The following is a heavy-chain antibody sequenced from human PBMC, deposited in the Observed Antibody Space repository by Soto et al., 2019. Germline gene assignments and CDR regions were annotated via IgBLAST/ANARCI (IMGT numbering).Heavy chain of an antibody. CDR2: IIPIFGTA. V-gene: IGHV1-69*13. Sequence: SVKVSCKASGGTFSSYAISWVRQAPGQGLEWMGGIIPIFGTANYAQKFQGRVTITADESTSTAYMELSSLRSEDTAVYYCARGGGRRTGTTAEDEDGAFDIWGQGTMVTVSS. CDR1: GGTFSSYA. CDR3: ARGGGRRTGTTAEDEDGAFDI. D-gene: IGHD1-7*01. J-gene: IGHJ3*02.